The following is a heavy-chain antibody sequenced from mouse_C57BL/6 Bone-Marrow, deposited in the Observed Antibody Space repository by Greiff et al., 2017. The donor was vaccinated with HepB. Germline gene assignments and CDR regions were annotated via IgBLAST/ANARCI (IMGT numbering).Heavy chain of an antibody. Sequence: QVQLQQSGAELVRPGASVTLSCKASGYTFTDYEMHWVKQTPVHGLEWIGAIDPETGGTAYNQKFKGKAILTADKSSSTAYMDLRSLTSEDSAVYYCTRRGYYSLFDYWGQGTTLTVSS. J-gene: IGHJ2*01. CDR1: GYTFTDYE. CDR3: TRRGYYSLFDY. V-gene: IGHV1-15*01. CDR2: IDPETGGT. D-gene: IGHD2-12*01.